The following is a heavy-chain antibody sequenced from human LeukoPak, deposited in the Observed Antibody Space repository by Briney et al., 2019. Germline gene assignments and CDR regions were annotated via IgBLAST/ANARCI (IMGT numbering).Heavy chain of an antibody. V-gene: IGHV3-33*08. CDR3: ARDPSLYDYVWGSYPLGYYYYGMDV. CDR2: IWYDGSNK. CDR1: GFTLSSYE. J-gene: IGHJ6*02. D-gene: IGHD3-16*01. Sequence: PGGSLRLSCAASGFTLSSYEMNWVRQAPGKGLEWVAVIWYDGSNKYYADSVKGRFTISRDNSKNTLYLQMNSLRAEDTAVYYCARDPSLYDYVWGSYPLGYYYYGMDVWGQGTTVTVSS.